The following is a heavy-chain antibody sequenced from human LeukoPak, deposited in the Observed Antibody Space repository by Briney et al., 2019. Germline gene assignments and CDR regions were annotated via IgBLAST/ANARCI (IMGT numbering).Heavy chain of an antibody. CDR1: GYTLTELS. CDR3: ATALTYYYDSSGYPRCFDY. V-gene: IGHV1-24*01. D-gene: IGHD3-22*01. Sequence: GASVKVSCKVSGYTLTELSMHWVRQAPGKGLEWMGGFDPEDGETIYAQKFQGRVTMTEDTSTDTAYMELSSLRYEDTDVYYCATALTYYYDSSGYPRCFDYGGEGTLVTVSS. CDR2: FDPEDGET. J-gene: IGHJ4*02.